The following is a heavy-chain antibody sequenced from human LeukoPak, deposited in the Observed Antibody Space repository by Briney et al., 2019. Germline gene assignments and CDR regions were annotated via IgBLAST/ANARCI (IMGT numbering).Heavy chain of an antibody. J-gene: IGHJ4*02. Sequence: GGSLRLSCAASGFTFSDFAMIWVRQPPGKGLEWVSSIFQGGGEIHYADSVRGRFTISRDNSRSTLFLQMNSLRAEDTAIYYRATYRQVMLPFESWGQGTLVTVSS. CDR2: IFQGGGEI. V-gene: IGHV3-23*01. D-gene: IGHD5-18*01. CDR3: ATYRQVMLPFES. CDR1: GFTFSDFA.